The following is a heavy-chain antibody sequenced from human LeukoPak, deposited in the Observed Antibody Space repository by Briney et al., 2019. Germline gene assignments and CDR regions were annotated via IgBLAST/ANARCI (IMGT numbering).Heavy chain of an antibody. CDR1: GGSISSGGYS. J-gene: IGHJ4*02. CDR3: ARGKLHSSGWYPFDY. CDR2: IYHSGST. V-gene: IGHV4-30-2*01. D-gene: IGHD6-19*01. Sequence: SQTLSLTCAVSGGSISSGGYSWSWIRQPPGKGLEWIGYIYHSGSTYYNPSLKSRVTISVDTSKNQFSLKLNSVTAADTALYYCARGKLHSSGWYPFDYWGQGTLVTVSS.